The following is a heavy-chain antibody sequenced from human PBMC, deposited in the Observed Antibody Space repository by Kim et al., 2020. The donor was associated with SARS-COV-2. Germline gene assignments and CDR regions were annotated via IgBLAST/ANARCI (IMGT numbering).Heavy chain of an antibody. Sequence: ADTVTVRFTISRDNTKNTLYLQMNSLRAEDTALYYCAKVGTTSSTYFDYWGQGTLVTVSS. CDR3: AKVGTTSSTYFDY. D-gene: IGHD2-2*01. V-gene: IGHV3-23*01. J-gene: IGHJ4*02.